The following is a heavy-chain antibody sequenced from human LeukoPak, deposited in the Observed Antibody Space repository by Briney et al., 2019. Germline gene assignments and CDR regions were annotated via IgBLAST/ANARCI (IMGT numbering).Heavy chain of an antibody. D-gene: IGHD3-22*01. Sequence: SETLSLTCAVYGGSFSGYYWSWIRQPPGKGLEWIGEINHSGSTNYNPSLKSRVTISVDTSKNQFSLKLSSVTAADTAVYYCARAHGHYYDSSGYQYYFDYWGQGTLVTVSS. V-gene: IGHV4-34*01. CDR1: GGSFSGYY. CDR2: INHSGST. CDR3: ARAHGHYYDSSGYQYYFDY. J-gene: IGHJ4*02.